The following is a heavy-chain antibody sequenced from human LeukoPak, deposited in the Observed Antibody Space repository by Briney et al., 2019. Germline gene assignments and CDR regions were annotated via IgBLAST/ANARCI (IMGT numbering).Heavy chain of an antibody. D-gene: IGHD3-3*01. V-gene: IGHV4-4*07. J-gene: IGHJ4*02. CDR2: IHTSAST. CDR3: ARDPEGHGYYFDY. Sequence: SETLSLTCTVSGGSTSNYFCTWLRQSAGKGLEWIGRIHTSASTNYNPSLKIRVSMSVDTSKNQFSLKLSSVTAADTAVYYCARDPEGHGYYFDYWGQGALVTVSS. CDR1: GGSTSNYF.